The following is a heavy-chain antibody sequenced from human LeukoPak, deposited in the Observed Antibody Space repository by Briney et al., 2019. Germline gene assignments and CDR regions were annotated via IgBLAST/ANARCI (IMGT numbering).Heavy chain of an antibody. J-gene: IGHJ4*02. CDR3: ARVPRDYYDSSGYYFDY. V-gene: IGHV4-30-4*08. Sequence: SWIRQPPGKGLEWIGYIYYSGSTYYNPSLKSRVTISVDTSKNQFSLKLSSVTAADTAVYYCARVPRDYYDSSGYYFDYWGQGTLVTVSS. CDR2: IYYSGST. D-gene: IGHD3-22*01.